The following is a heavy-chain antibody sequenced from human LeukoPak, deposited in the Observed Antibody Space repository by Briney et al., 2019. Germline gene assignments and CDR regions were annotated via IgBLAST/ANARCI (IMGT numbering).Heavy chain of an antibody. V-gene: IGHV4-38-2*02. Sequence: SETLSLTCTVSGYSISSGYYWGWIRQPPGKGLEWIGSIYHSGSTYYNPSLKSRVTISVDTSKNQFSLKLSSVTAADTAVYYCATSAAYSGSYWSGWFDPWGQGTLVTVSS. J-gene: IGHJ5*02. CDR3: ATSAAYSGSYWSGWFDP. CDR2: IYHSGST. CDR1: GYSISSGYY. D-gene: IGHD1-26*01.